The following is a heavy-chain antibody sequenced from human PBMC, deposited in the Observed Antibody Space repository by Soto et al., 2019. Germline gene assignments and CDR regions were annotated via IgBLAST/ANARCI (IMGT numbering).Heavy chain of an antibody. CDR2: IHHSGST. J-gene: IGHJ4*02. D-gene: IGHD2-8*02. V-gene: IGHV4-31*03. CDR3: ARDKITGLFDY. CDR1: GVSISGSDYY. Sequence: PSETLSLTCTVSGVSISGSDYYWGWVRLRPGEGLEWIGYIHHSGSTYYSPSLNSRVTFSIDTSKHQFSLKLRSVAAADTAVYYCARDKITGLFDYWGQGTLVTVSS.